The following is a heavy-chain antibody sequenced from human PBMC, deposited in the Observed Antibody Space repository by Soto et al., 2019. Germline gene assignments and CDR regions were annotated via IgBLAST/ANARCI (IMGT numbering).Heavy chain of an antibody. CDR1: SGTISSSNW. Sequence: QVQLQESGPGLVKPSGTLSLTCAVSSGTISSSNWWTWVRHPPGKGLEWIGEINQSGSPNYNPSLRSRVTISVDKSKSQFFLKRSSVTAADTAIYYCAGLGMVAAHREFDPWGQGTLVTVSS. D-gene: IGHD2-15*01. V-gene: IGHV4-4*02. CDR3: AGLGMVAAHREFDP. J-gene: IGHJ5*02. CDR2: INQSGSP.